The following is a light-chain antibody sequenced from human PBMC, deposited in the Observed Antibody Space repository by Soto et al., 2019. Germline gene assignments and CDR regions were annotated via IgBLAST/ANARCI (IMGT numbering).Light chain of an antibody. CDR3: QKYDTAPFT. J-gene: IGKJ3*01. CDR2: AAS. Sequence: DVQMTQSPSSLSASVGDTVTITCRASQGIAFYLAWFQQRPGKAPNLLISAASNLQSGVPSRFSGSGSGTHFTLTISSLQPEDVATYYCQKYDTAPFTFGPGTRVEVK. CDR1: QGIAFY. V-gene: IGKV1-27*01.